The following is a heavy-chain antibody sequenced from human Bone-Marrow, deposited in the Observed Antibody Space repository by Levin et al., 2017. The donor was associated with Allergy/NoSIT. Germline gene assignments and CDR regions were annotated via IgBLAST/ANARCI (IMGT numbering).Heavy chain of an antibody. J-gene: IGHJ4*02. CDR1: GFTFSTYW. CDR3: ARDVGGKGSY. D-gene: IGHD4-23*01. CDR2: TNEDGSIT. Sequence: GASVKVSCAASGFTFSTYWMHWVRQAPGKGLVWVSRTNEDGSITNYADSVKGRFTISRDNAKNTLYLQMSSLRAEDTAVYYCARDVGGKGSYWGQGTLVTVSS. V-gene: IGHV3-74*01.